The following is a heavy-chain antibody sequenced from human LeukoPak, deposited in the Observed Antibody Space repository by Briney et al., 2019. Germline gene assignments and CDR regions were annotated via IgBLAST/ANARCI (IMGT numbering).Heavy chain of an antibody. V-gene: IGHV4-4*07. CDR3: ARAGYGDFFDY. J-gene: IGHJ4*02. CDR1: GGSISTYF. CDR2: IYTSETT. Sequence: SETLSLTCTVSGGSISTYFWSWIRQPAGKGLEWIGRIYTSETTNYNPSLKSRVSMSVDTSKNQFSLNLSSVTAADTAVYYCARAGYGDFFDYWGQGTLVTVSS. D-gene: IGHD4-17*01.